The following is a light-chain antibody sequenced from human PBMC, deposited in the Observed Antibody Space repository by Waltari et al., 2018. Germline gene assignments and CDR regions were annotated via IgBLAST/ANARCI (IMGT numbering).Light chain of an antibody. J-gene: IGLJ3*02. CDR3: SSYTRSSTWV. CDR2: DVS. V-gene: IGLV2-14*03. CDR1: SSDVGGYNY. Sequence: QSALTQPASVSGSPGQSITISCTGTSSDVGGYNYVSWYQQNPGKAPKLMIYDVSNRPSGVSNRFSGAKSGNTASLTISGLQAEYEADYYCSSYTRSSTWVFGGGTKLTVL.